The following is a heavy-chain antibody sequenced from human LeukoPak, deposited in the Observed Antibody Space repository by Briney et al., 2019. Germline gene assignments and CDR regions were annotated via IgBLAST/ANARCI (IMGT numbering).Heavy chain of an antibody. J-gene: IGHJ4*02. CDR2: ISYDGSNK. D-gene: IGHD5-18*01. Sequence: PGGSLRLSCAASGFTFGSYGMHWVRQAPGKGLEWVAVISYDGSNKYYADSVKGRFTISRDNSKNTLYLQMNSLRAEDTAVYYCAKVNTAMTGYFDYWGQGTLVTVSS. CDR1: GFTFGSYG. CDR3: AKVNTAMTGYFDY. V-gene: IGHV3-30*18.